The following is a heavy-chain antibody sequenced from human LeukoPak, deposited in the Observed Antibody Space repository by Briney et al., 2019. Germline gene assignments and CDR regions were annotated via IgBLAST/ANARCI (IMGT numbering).Heavy chain of an antibody. CDR2: IYYSGNT. Sequence: SETLSLTCTVSGGSISSYYWSWIRQPPGKGLEWIGYIYYSGNTKYNPSLKSLVTISVDTSKNQFSLKLSSVTAADTAVYYCARSHMFSSGWWEYYFDYWGQGTLVTVSS. D-gene: IGHD6-19*01. CDR3: ARSHMFSSGWWEYYFDY. V-gene: IGHV4-59*01. CDR1: GGSISSYY. J-gene: IGHJ4*02.